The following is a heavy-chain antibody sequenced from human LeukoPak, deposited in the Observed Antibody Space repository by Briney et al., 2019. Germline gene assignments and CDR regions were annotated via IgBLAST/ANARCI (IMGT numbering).Heavy chain of an antibody. V-gene: IGHV3-21*01. D-gene: IGHD5-18*01. CDR1: GFTFSSYS. CDR3: ARAGDTAMVTWWFDP. Sequence: PGGSLRLSCAASGFTFSSYSMNWVRQAPGKGLEWVSSISSSSSYIYYADSVKGRFTISRDNAKNSLYLQMNSLRAEDTAVYYCARAGDTAMVTWWFDPWGQGTLVTVSS. CDR2: ISSSSSYI. J-gene: IGHJ5*02.